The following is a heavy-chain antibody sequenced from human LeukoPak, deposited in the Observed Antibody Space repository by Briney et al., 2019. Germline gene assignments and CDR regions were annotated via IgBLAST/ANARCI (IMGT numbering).Heavy chain of an antibody. J-gene: IGHJ3*02. CDR2: ITHSGST. CDR3: AREITTVTTPNAFDI. CDR1: GGSFSGYY. Sequence: SETLSLTCAVYGGSFSGYYWTWIRQPPGKGLEWIGEITHSGSTNHNPSLKSRVTISVDTSKNQFSLKLSSVTAADTAVYYCAREITTVTTPNAFDIWGQGTMVTVSS. D-gene: IGHD4-17*01. V-gene: IGHV4-34*01.